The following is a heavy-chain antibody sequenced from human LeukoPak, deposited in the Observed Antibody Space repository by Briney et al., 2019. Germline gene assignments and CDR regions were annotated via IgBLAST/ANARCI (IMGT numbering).Heavy chain of an antibody. CDR2: IVRSRSYI. Sequence: GGPLRLSCAASGFTFSSYSRNGVRKAPGKGLEWVSPIVRSRSYIYYADSVKGRFTISRDNAKNSLYLQMNSLRAEDTAVYYCTRDWAYCSSTSCYGGGFDYWGQGTLVTVSS. CDR3: TRDWAYCSSTSCYGGGFDY. CDR1: GFTFSSYS. J-gene: IGHJ4*02. V-gene: IGHV3-21*01. D-gene: IGHD2-2*01.